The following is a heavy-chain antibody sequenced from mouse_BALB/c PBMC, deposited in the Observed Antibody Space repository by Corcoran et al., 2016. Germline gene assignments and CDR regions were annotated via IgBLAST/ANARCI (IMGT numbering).Heavy chain of an antibody. D-gene: IGHD3-1*01. CDR3: ARRATLYFDY. Sequence: QVQLQQSGAELASPGASVKLSCKASGYTFTDYYINWVKQRTGQGLEWIGEIYPGSGNTYYNEKFKGKGTLTADKSSSTAYMQLSSLTSEDSAVYFCARRATLYFDYWGQGTTLTVSS. V-gene: IGHV1-77*01. CDR1: GYTFTDYY. CDR2: IYPGSGNT. J-gene: IGHJ2*01.